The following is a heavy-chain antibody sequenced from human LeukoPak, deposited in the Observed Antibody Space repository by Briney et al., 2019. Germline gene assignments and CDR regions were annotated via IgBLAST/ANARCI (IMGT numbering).Heavy chain of an antibody. CDR2: INQDGSEK. CDR3: ASRHSSGWPSFDY. V-gene: IGHV3-7*03. Sequence: PGGSLRLSCAASGLTFSIYWMSWVRQAPGKGLEWVANINQDGSEKYYVDSVKGRFTISRDNAKNSLYLQMNSLRAEDTAVYYCASRHSSGWPSFDYWGQGTLVTVSS. J-gene: IGHJ4*02. CDR1: GLTFSIYW. D-gene: IGHD6-19*01.